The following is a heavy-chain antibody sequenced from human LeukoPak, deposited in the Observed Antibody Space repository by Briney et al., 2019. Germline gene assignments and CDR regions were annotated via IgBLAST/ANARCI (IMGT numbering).Heavy chain of an antibody. D-gene: IGHD5-24*01. Sequence: SETLSLTCTVSGGSISSYYWSWIRQPPGKGLEWIGYIYYSGSTNYNPSLKSRVTISVDTSKNQFSLKLSSVTAADTAVYYCATHRDGYFDYWGQGTLVTVSS. CDR3: ATHRDGYFDY. J-gene: IGHJ4*02. CDR2: IYYSGST. CDR1: GGSISSYY. V-gene: IGHV4-59*08.